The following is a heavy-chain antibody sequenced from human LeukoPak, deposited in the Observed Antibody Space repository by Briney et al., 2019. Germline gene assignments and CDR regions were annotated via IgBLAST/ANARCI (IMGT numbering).Heavy chain of an antibody. CDR2: ISITSRTT. Sequence: GGSLRLSCAASGFTFTTYSMNWVRQAPGKGLQWVSYISITSRTTDYADSVKGRFTISRDSAKNSLYLQMNSLRDEDTAVYYCATEKAFAFDIWGQGTVVTVSS. V-gene: IGHV3-48*02. CDR1: GFTFTTYS. CDR3: ATEKAFAFDI. J-gene: IGHJ3*02.